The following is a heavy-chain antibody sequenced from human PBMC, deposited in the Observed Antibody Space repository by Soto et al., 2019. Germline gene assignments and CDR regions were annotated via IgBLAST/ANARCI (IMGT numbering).Heavy chain of an antibody. CDR2: ISSSSSYI. V-gene: IGHV3-21*01. CDR1: GFTFSSYS. D-gene: IGHD6-13*01. Sequence: PGGSLRLSCAASGFTFSSYSMNWVRQAPGKGLEWVSSISSSSSYIYYAVSVKGRFTISRDNAKNSLYLQMNSLRAEDTAVYYCARGLAAAGKNWFDPWGQGTLVTVSS. CDR3: ARGLAAAGKNWFDP. J-gene: IGHJ5*02.